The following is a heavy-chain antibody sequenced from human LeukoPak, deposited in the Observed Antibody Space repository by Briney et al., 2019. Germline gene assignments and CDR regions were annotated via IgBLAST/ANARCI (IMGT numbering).Heavy chain of an antibody. D-gene: IGHD6-19*01. V-gene: IGHV3-43*02. Sequence: GGSLRLSCAASGFTFDDYALHWVRQAPGKGLEWVSLISGDGGSTYYADSVKGRFTISRDNSKNAVYLQMNSLRAEDTAVYYCAKDRYSSGWYSDFDYWGQGTLVTVSS. J-gene: IGHJ4*02. CDR3: AKDRYSSGWYSDFDY. CDR1: GFTFDDYA. CDR2: ISGDGGST.